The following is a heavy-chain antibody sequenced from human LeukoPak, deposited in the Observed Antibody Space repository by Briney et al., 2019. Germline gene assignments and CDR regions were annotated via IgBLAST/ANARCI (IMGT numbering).Heavy chain of an antibody. J-gene: IGHJ1*01. V-gene: IGHV4-34*01. CDR2: INHSGST. D-gene: IGHD2-21*02. CDR3: ARGRVVTAIRLAEYFQH. CDR1: GGSFSGYY. Sequence: SETLSLTCAVYGGSFSGYYWSWIRQPPGKGLEWIGEINHSGSTNYNPSLKSRVTISVDTSKNQFSLKLSSVAAADTAVYYCARGRVVTAIRLAEYFQHWGQGTLVTVSS.